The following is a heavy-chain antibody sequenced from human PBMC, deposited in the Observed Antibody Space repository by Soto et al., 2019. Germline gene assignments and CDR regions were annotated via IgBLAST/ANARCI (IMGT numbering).Heavy chain of an antibody. CDR3: ATAPELALRDYYYYYGMDV. J-gene: IGHJ6*02. V-gene: IGHV6-1*01. D-gene: IGHD1-7*01. CDR1: GDSVSSNSAA. Sequence: PSETLSLTCAISGDSVSSNSAAWNWIRQSPSRGLEWLGRTYYRSKWYNEYAVSVKSRITINPDTSKNQFSLQLTSVTPEDTAVYYCATAPELALRDYYYYYGMDVWGQGTTVTASS. CDR2: TYYRSKWYN.